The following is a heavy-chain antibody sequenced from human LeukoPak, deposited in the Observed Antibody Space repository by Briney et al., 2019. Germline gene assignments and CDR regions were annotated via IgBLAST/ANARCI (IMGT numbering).Heavy chain of an antibody. D-gene: IGHD6-19*01. CDR1: GGSISSHY. Sequence: PSETLSLTCTVSGGSISSHYWSWIGQRPGKGLEWIGYIYYSGSTNYNPSLKSRVTISVDTSKNQFSLKLSSVTAADTAVYYCARTGSYSSGWYDYWGQGTLVTVSS. J-gene: IGHJ4*02. V-gene: IGHV4-59*11. CDR2: IYYSGST. CDR3: ARTGSYSSGWYDY.